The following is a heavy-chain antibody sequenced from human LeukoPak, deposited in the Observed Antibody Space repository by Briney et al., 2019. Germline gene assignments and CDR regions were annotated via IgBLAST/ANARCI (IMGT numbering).Heavy chain of an antibody. J-gene: IGHJ4*02. Sequence: KSGESLKISCKSSGYSFSSYWIAWVRQMPGKGLEWIGIIYPGDSDTRYSPSFQGQVTISADKSISTAYLQWSSLKASDTAMYYCARLGAAAGIDYWGQGTLVTVSS. CDR2: IYPGDSDT. CDR1: GYSFSSYW. D-gene: IGHD6-13*01. V-gene: IGHV5-51*03. CDR3: ARLGAAAGIDY.